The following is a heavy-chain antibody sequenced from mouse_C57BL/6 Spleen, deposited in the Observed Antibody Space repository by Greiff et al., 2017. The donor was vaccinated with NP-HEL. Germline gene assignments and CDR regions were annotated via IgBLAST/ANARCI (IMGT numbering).Heavy chain of an antibody. CDR2: IYPSDSET. CDR1: GYTFTSYW. CDR3: ARHPPYYAMDY. J-gene: IGHJ4*01. V-gene: IGHV1-61*01. Sequence: VQLQQPGAELVRPGSSVKLPCKASGYTFTSYWMDWVKQRPGQGLEWIGNIYPSDSETHYNQKFKDKATLTVDKSSSTAYMQLSSLTSEDSAVYYCARHPPYYAMDYWGQGTSVTVSS.